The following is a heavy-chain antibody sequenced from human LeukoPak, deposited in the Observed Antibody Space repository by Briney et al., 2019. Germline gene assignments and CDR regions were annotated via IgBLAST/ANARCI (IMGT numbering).Heavy chain of an antibody. CDR1: GGSISSSSYY. J-gene: IGHJ6*02. Sequence: PSETLSLTCTVSGGSISSSSYYWGWIRQPPGKGLEWIGTIYYSGSTYYNPSLKSRVIISIDTSKNQFSLKLSSVTAADTAVYYSASLSISRPGYYYYYYGIDVWGRGTTVTVSS. V-gene: IGHV4-39*01. D-gene: IGHD2/OR15-2a*01. CDR2: IYYSGST. CDR3: ASLSISRPGYYYYYYGIDV.